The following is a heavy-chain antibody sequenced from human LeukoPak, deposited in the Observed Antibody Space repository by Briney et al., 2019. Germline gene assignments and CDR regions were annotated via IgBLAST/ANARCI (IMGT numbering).Heavy chain of an antibody. Sequence: SETLSLTCAVSGYSISSGYYWGRIRQPPGKGLEWIGSIYHSGSTYYNPSLKSRVTISVDTSKNQFSLKLSSVTAADTAVYYCARQHTRGTMIVVAHFDYWGQGTLVTVSS. CDR2: IYHSGST. CDR1: GYSISSGYY. J-gene: IGHJ4*02. CDR3: ARQHTRGTMIVVAHFDY. D-gene: IGHD3-22*01. V-gene: IGHV4-38-2*01.